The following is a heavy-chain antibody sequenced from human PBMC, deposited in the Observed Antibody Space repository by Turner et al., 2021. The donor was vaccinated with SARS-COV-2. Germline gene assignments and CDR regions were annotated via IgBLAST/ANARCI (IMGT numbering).Heavy chain of an antibody. CDR2: IYYSGNT. V-gene: IGHV4-39*07. J-gene: IGHJ4*02. CDR3: ARSSTSSNRFDY. Sequence: LQLQESGPGLVKPSETLSLTCTVSGGSITKNYDYWGWIRQPPGKGLEWIGSIYYSGNTYYTPSLKSRVTISVDSSKNQFSLKLSSVTAADTAVYFCARSSTSSNRFDYWGQGTLVTVSS. CDR1: GGSITKNYDY. D-gene: IGHD6-13*01.